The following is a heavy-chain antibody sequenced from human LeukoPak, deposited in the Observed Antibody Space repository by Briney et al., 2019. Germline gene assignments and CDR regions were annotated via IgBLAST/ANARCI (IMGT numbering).Heavy chain of an antibody. V-gene: IGHV3-30*02. D-gene: IGHD2-8*02. CDR3: AKDGYWASVS. J-gene: IGHJ5*02. Sequence: GGSLRLSCVVSGFTFSVHWVRQVPGKGLEWLTFIRHDGTDQHYADSVRGRFTISRDNSKNTVYLQMNSLRPEDTALYYCAKDGYWASVSWGQGTLVTVSS. CDR2: IRHDGTDQ. CDR1: GFTFS.